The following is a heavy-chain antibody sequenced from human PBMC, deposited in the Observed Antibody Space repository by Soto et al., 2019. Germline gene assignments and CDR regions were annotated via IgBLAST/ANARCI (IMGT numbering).Heavy chain of an antibody. V-gene: IGHV1-69*01. CDR2: TIPIFTTA. D-gene: IGHD3-16*01. CDR3: ARVDSSLVRFGGQFYFDH. Sequence: QGQLVQSGAEVKEPGSSVKVSCKASGGTFNGYSISWVRQAPGQGLEWVGGTIPIFTTANSAQKFQCRLTMTADESTSTAYMELSGLRSDDTAIYYCARVDSSLVRFGGQFYFDHWGQGTLVTVSS. CDR1: GGTFNGYS. J-gene: IGHJ4*02.